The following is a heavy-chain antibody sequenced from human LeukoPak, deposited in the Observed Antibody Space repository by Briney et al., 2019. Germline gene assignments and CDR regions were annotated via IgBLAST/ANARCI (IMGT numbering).Heavy chain of an antibody. J-gene: IGHJ4*02. V-gene: IGHV4-39*01. D-gene: IGHD4-23*01. CDR2: IYYSGST. CDR1: GGSISSTGYY. CDR3: ARFKMTSVAD. Sequence: SETLSLTCSVSGGSISSTGYYWGWIRQPPGKGLEWIGSIYYSGSTYDNPSLKSRVTISVDTSKNQFPLKLNSVTAADTAVYYCARFKMTSVADWGQGTLVTVSS.